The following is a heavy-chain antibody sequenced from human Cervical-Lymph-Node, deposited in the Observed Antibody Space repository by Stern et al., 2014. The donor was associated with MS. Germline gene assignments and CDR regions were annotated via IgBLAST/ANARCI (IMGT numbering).Heavy chain of an antibody. Sequence: VQLVESGGGLVQPGGSLRLSCGASGLTFSSYWMSWVRQAPGKGLEWVATIRQDGSEKYFVDSVKGRFTISRDNAKNSLYLQMNSLRADDTAVYYCARDFRGWWELGDAFDIWGQGTMVTVSS. CDR3: ARDFRGWWELGDAFDI. V-gene: IGHV3-7*01. CDR2: IRQDGSEK. D-gene: IGHD2-15*01. CDR1: GLTFSSYW. J-gene: IGHJ3*02.